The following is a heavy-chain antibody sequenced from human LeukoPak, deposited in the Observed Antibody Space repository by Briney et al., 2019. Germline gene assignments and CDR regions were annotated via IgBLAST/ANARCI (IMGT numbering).Heavy chain of an antibody. Sequence: GGSLRLSCAASGFTFSSYAMSWVRQAPGKGLEWVSAISGSGGSTYYADSVKGRFTISRDNSKNTLYLQMNSLRAEDTAVYYCAKGGHDYGDYVPAFDIWGQGTMVTVSS. CDR2: ISGSGGST. CDR1: GFTFSSYA. J-gene: IGHJ3*02. CDR3: AKGGHDYGDYVPAFDI. V-gene: IGHV3-23*01. D-gene: IGHD4-17*01.